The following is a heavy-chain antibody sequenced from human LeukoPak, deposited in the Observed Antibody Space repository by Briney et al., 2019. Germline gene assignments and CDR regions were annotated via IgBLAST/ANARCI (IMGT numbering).Heavy chain of an antibody. D-gene: IGHD6-13*01. CDR1: GFTFDGYS. V-gene: IGHV3-7*03. Sequence: GGSLRLSCEGSGFTFDGYSMSWVRQAPGKGLEWVATINQDGSERYNLDSVKGRFTISRDNAKNSLYLQMNSLRAEDTAVYYCATGYSYAFDIWGQGTMVTVSS. CDR2: INQDGSER. CDR3: ATGYSYAFDI. J-gene: IGHJ3*02.